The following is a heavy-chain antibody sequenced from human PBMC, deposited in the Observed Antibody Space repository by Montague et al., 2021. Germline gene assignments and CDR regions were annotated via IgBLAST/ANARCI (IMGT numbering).Heavy chain of an antibody. CDR3: ARRGRPNGLYHFDY. D-gene: IGHD2-8*01. CDR1: SGSISSFS. Sequence: SETLSLTCIVSSGSISSFSWAWIRQAPGKALEWIGRLYYSGDTYYNPSLHSRLTFSLDTSRNQFFLRLTSVTAADTAVYYCARRGRPNGLYHFDYWGQGTLVTVSS. CDR2: LYYSGDT. J-gene: IGHJ4*02. V-gene: IGHV4-59*03.